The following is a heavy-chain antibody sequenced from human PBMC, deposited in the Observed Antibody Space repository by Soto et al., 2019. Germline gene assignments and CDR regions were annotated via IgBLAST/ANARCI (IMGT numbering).Heavy chain of an antibody. D-gene: IGHD3-9*01. CDR2: VSRSGDNT. Sequence: GGSLRLSCAASGFTFSSYAMSWVRQAPGEGLEWVSAVSRSGDNTYHADSVKGRFTISRDNSKNTLYLQMNSLRVEDTAVYYCAKYFVQYDILFGYPTFASWGHGTLVTVSS. CDR3: AKYFVQYDILFGYPTFAS. V-gene: IGHV3-23*01. J-gene: IGHJ4*01. CDR1: GFTFSSYA.